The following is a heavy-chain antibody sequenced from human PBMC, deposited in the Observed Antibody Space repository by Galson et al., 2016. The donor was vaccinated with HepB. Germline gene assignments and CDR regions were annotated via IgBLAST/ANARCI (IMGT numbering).Heavy chain of an antibody. Sequence: SVKVSCKASGGTFSSYAISWVRQAPGQGLEWMGGIITKFGSANNAQKFQGRLTITADDSTKTAYIELSSLRSDDTAVYYCARNIASSGPYFDYWGQGTLVTVSS. V-gene: IGHV1-69*13. CDR2: IITKFGSA. CDR3: ARNIASSGPYFDY. CDR1: GGTFSSYA. D-gene: IGHD6-13*01. J-gene: IGHJ4*02.